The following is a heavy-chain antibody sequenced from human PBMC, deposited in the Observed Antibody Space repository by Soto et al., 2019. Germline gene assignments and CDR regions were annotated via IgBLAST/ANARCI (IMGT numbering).Heavy chain of an antibody. CDR2: ISRSSTYM. J-gene: IGHJ4*02. Sequence: GGSLRLSCAASGFTFSSYSMNWVRQAPGKGLEWVSSISRSSTYMYYADSVQGRFTISRDNAKNSLYLQMNSLRAEDTAVYYCARGTGIEDHFDYWGQGTLVTVSS. CDR1: GFTFSSYS. V-gene: IGHV3-21*01. D-gene: IGHD1-1*01. CDR3: ARGTGIEDHFDY.